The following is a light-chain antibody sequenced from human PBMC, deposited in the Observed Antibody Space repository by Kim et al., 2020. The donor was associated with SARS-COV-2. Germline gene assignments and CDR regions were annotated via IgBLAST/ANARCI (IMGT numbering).Light chain of an antibody. CDR3: SSYTSSSWV. V-gene: IGLV2-18*02. CDR1: SSDVGSYNR. Sequence: QSALTQPPSVSGSPGQSVTISCTGTSSDVGSYNRVSWYQQPPGTAPKLMIYEVSNRPSGVPDRFSGSKSGNTASLTISGLQAEDEADYYCSSYTSSSWVCGGETQLTVL. J-gene: IGLJ3*02. CDR2: EVS.